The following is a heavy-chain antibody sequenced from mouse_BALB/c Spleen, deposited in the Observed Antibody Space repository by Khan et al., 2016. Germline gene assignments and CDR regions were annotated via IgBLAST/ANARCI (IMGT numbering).Heavy chain of an antibody. CDR2: IWSGGST. CDR3: ARNYDFYFDY. Sequence: QVQLQQSGPGLVQPSQSLSITCTVSGFSLASYGVHWVRQSPGKGLEWLGVIWSGGSTGYNAAFISRLSITKDYSKSQVFFKMNSLQTNDTAIYYCARNYDFYFDYWGQGTTLTVSS. J-gene: IGHJ2*01. D-gene: IGHD2-4*01. V-gene: IGHV2-2*02. CDR1: GFSLASYG.